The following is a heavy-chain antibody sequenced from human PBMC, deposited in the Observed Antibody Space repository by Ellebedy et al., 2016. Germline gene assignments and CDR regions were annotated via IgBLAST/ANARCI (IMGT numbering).Heavy chain of an antibody. CDR3: ARGYSSSWGAYYYYYYMDV. Sequence: ASVKVSCKASGYTFTSYGISWVRQAPGQGLEWMGWISAYNGNTNYAQKLQGRVTMTTEPSTSTAYMELRSLRSDDTAVYYCARGYSSSWGAYYYYYYMDVWGKGTTVTVSS. V-gene: IGHV1-18*01. CDR1: GYTFTSYG. D-gene: IGHD6-13*01. J-gene: IGHJ6*03. CDR2: ISAYNGNT.